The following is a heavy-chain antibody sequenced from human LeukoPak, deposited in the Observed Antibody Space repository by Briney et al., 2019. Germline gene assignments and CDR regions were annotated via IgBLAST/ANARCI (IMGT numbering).Heavy chain of an antibody. V-gene: IGHV3-23*01. Sequence: GGSLRLSCTVSGFTLSSYEMSWIRQAPGKGLEWVSSIDYSGGSSYYADSVKGRFTISREDSKNTLYLQLNSLRAEDTAVYYCARGKTGSYYSRSYYMDVWGKGTTVTISS. CDR2: IDYSGGSS. CDR3: ARGKTGSYYSRSYYMDV. J-gene: IGHJ6*03. CDR1: GFTLSSYE. D-gene: IGHD3-10*01.